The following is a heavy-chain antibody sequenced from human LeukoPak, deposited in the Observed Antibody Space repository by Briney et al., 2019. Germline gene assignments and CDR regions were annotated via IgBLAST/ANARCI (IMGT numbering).Heavy chain of an antibody. V-gene: IGHV3-11*04. D-gene: IGHD6-19*01. CDR2: ISSSGSTI. CDR1: GFTFSDYY. Sequence: KPGGSLRLSCAASGFTFSDYYMSWLRQAPGKGLEGVSYISSSGSTIYYADPVKGRFTISRDNAKNSLYLQMNSLRAEDTAVYYCARATNSGWYEWAYYYMDVWGKGTTVTVSS. J-gene: IGHJ6*03. CDR3: ARATNSGWYEWAYYYMDV.